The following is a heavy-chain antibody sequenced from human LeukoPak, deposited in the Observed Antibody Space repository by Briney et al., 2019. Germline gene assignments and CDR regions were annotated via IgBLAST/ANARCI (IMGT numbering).Heavy chain of an antibody. Sequence: PSETLSLTCTVSGGSISSSTSWWGWFRQPPGKGLEWIASFYYSGNSYFNPSLKSRVTISVDMSKIQFTLKVSSVTAADTAVYYCATGNKIDYWGQGTLVTVSS. CDR2: FYYSGNS. D-gene: IGHD2/OR15-2a*01. V-gene: IGHV4-39*01. CDR3: ATGNKIDY. CDR1: GGSISSSTSW. J-gene: IGHJ4*02.